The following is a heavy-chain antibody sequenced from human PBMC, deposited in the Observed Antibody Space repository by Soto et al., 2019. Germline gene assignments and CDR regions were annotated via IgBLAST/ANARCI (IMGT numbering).Heavy chain of an antibody. CDR2: INPNSGGT. D-gene: IGHD6-13*01. J-gene: IGHJ6*02. V-gene: IGHV1-2*04. CDR3: ARDGDIAAAGPLQYYYGMDV. CDR1: GGTFSSYA. Sequence: GASVKVSCKASGGTFSSYAISWVRQAPGQGLEWMGWINPNSGGTNYAQKFQGWVTMTRDTSISTAYMELSRLRSDDTAVYYCARDGDIAAAGPLQYYYGMDVWGQGTTVTVSS.